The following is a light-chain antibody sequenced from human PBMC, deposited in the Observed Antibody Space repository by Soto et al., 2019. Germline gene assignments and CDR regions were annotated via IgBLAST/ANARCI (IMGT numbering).Light chain of an antibody. CDR3: QQHNNYST. Sequence: EIVLTQSPATLSLSPGEIATLSCRASQTVSSSLAWYQQKPGQAPRLLIYEASNRATGIPARFSGSGSGADFTLTISSLEPDDVATYYCQQHNNYSTFGQGTRLEN. CDR2: EAS. CDR1: QTVSSS. J-gene: IGKJ5*01. V-gene: IGKV3-11*01.